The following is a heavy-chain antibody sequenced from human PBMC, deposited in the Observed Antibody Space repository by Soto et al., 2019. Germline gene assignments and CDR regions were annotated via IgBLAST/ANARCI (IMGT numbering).Heavy chain of an antibody. J-gene: IGHJ4*02. CDR2: ISGSSSYI. V-gene: IGHV3-21*01. D-gene: IGHD6-13*01. CDR3: ASGSSWLDY. Sequence: EVQLVESGGGLVKPGGSLRLSCAASGFTFSTYTMNWVRQAPGKGLEWVSSISGSSSYIYYADSVKGRFTISRDNAKNSLYLQMISLRAEDTAVYYCASGSSWLDYWGQGTLVTVSS. CDR1: GFTFSTYT.